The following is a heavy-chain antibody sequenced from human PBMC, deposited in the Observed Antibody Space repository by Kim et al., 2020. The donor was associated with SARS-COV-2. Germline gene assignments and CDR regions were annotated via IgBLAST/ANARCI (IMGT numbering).Heavy chain of an antibody. CDR3: AKDFYYYDSSGTGDY. D-gene: IGHD3-22*01. J-gene: IGHJ4*02. Sequence: GSVKGRLPISRDNAKKSLYLQMNSLRAEDTALYYCAKDFYYYDSSGTGDYWGQGTLVTVSS. V-gene: IGHV3-9*01.